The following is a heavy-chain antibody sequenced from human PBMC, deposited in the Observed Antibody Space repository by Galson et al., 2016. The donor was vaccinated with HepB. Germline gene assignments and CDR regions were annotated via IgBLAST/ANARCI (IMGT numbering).Heavy chain of an antibody. CDR3: ARDPRKTRYQLLEIYYYYYAMDV. CDR1: GYTFTTYG. D-gene: IGHD2-2*01. CDR2: ISAYNGNT. Sequence: SVKVSCKASGYTFTTYGISWVRQAPGQGLEWMGWISAYNGNTNYAQKLQGRVTMTIDTSTSTAYMELRSLRSDDTAVYYCARDPRKTRYQLLEIYYYYYAMDVWGQGTTVTVSS. J-gene: IGHJ6*02. V-gene: IGHV1-18*01.